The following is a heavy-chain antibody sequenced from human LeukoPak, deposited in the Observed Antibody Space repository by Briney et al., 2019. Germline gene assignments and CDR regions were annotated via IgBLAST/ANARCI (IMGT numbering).Heavy chain of an antibody. D-gene: IGHD2-2*01. J-gene: IGHJ3*02. CDR1: GGSISSGSYY. V-gene: IGHV4-61*02. Sequence: SQTLSLTCTVSGGSISSGSYYWSWIRQPAGKGLEWIGRIYTSGSTYYNPSLKSRVTISVDTSKNQFSLKLSSVTAADPAVYYCARDLGSRDAFDIWGQGTMVTVSS. CDR3: ARDLGSRDAFDI. CDR2: IYTSGST.